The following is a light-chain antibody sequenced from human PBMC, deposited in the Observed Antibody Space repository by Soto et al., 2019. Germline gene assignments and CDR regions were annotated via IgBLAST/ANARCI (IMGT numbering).Light chain of an antibody. Sequence: QSALTQPASVSGSPGQSIAISCTGTSSDIGSYNFVSWYQQQPGRAPKLMIYDVSDRPSGVSNRFSGSKSGNTASLTISGLQAEDEADDYCSSYTRSRSYVFGTGTKVTVL. V-gene: IGLV2-14*01. CDR3: SSYTRSRSYV. CDR2: DVS. J-gene: IGLJ1*01. CDR1: SSDIGSYNF.